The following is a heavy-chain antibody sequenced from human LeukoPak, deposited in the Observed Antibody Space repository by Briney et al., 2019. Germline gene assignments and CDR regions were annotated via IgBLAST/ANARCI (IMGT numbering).Heavy chain of an antibody. V-gene: IGHV3-48*03. D-gene: IGHD2-2*02. J-gene: IGHJ5*02. CDR2: ISSSGSTI. Sequence: SGGSLRLSCAASGFTFSSYEMNWVRQAPGKGLEWVSYISSSGSTIYYADSVKGRFTISRDNAKNSLYLQMNSLRAEDTAVYYCARDSSQSYNNWFDPWGQGTLVTVSS. CDR3: ARDSSQSYNNWFDP. CDR1: GFTFSSYE.